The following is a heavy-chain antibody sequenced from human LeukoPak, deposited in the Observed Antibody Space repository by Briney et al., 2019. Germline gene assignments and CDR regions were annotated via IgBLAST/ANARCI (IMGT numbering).Heavy chain of an antibody. CDR3: AREGRRIGVTTPLGY. V-gene: IGHV1-46*01. CDR2: INPSGGST. J-gene: IGHJ4*02. D-gene: IGHD3-3*01. CDR1: GYTFTSYY. Sequence: ASVKVSCKASGYTFTSYYMHWVRQAPGQGLEWMGIINPSGGSTSYAQKFQGRVTMTRDTSTSTVYMELSSLRSEDTAVYYCAREGRRIGVTTPLGYWGQGTLVTVSS.